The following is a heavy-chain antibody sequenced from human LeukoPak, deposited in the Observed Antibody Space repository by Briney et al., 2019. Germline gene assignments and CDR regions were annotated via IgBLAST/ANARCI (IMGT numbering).Heavy chain of an antibody. CDR1: GGSISSYY. D-gene: IGHD4-11*01. Sequence: SETLSLTCTVSGGSISSYYWSWIRQPPGKGPEWIGYIYYSGSTNYSPSLKSRVTISVDTSKNQFSLKLSSVTAADTAVYYCASLPHDYSDFDYWGQGTLVTVSS. V-gene: IGHV4-59*01. J-gene: IGHJ4*02. CDR3: ASLPHDYSDFDY. CDR2: IYYSGST.